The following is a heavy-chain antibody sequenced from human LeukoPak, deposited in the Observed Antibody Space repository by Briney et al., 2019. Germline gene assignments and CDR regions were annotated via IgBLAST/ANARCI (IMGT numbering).Heavy chain of an antibody. J-gene: IGHJ3*02. CDR1: GGSISSGDYY. CDR2: IYYSGST. CDR3: ARDLTVVTGFDI. Sequence: PSQTPSLTCTVSGGSISSGDYYWSWIRQPPGKGLEWIGYIYYSGSTYYNPSLKSRVTISVDTSKNQFSLKLSSVTAADTAVYYCARDLTVVTGFDIWGQGTMVTVSS. V-gene: IGHV4-30-4*01. D-gene: IGHD4-23*01.